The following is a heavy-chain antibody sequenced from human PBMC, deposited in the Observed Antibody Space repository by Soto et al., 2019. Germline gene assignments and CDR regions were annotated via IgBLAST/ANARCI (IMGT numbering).Heavy chain of an antibody. CDR2: ISSSSRTI. D-gene: IGHD2-15*01. J-gene: IGHJ4*02. V-gene: IGHV3-48*01. CDR3: ARDRGRSPLDY. Sequence: EVQLVESGGGLVQPGGSLRLSCAASGFTFSRYSMNWARQAPGKGLEWISYISSSSRTIYYPDSVKGRFTISRDNAKNSLYLQMNSLRAEDTAVYYCARDRGRSPLDYWGQGTLVTVSS. CDR1: GFTFSRYS.